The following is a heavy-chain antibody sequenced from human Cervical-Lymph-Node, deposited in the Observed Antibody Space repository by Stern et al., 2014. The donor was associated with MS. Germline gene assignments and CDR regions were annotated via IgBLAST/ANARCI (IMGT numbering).Heavy chain of an antibody. CDR3: ARIRGTARLIDY. CDR1: GFSLSTGGMC. CDR2: IDWDGDK. J-gene: IGHJ4*02. V-gene: IGHV2-70*01. D-gene: IGHD1/OR15-1a*01. Sequence: QVTLKEPGPALVKPTQTLTLTCTFSGFSLSTGGMCVTWIRQPPGKALEWLGLIDWDGDKYYRTPLRTRLTISKDTFKNQVVLTMTNMDPVDTATYYCARIRGTARLIDYWGQGTLVTVSS.